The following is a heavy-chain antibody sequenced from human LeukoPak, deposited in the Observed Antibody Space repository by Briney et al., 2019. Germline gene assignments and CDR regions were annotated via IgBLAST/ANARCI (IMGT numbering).Heavy chain of an antibody. D-gene: IGHD6-19*01. CDR3: ARDPGSGWYLGYYYYMDV. V-gene: IGHV3-48*01. CDR2: ISSSSTI. Sequence: GGSLRLSCAASGFTFSSYRMNWVRQAPGKGLEWVSYISSSSTIYYADSVKGRFTISRDNPKNTLYLQMNSLRAEDTAVYYCARDPGSGWYLGYYYYMDVWGKGTTVTVSS. J-gene: IGHJ6*03. CDR1: GFTFSSYR.